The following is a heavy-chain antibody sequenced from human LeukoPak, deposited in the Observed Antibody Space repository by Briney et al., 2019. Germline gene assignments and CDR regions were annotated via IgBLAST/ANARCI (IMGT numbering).Heavy chain of an antibody. D-gene: IGHD1-26*01. Sequence: SETLSLTCTVSGGSISSSSYYWGWLRQPPGKGLEWIGSIYYSGSTYYNPSLKSRVTISVDTSKNQFSLKLSSVTAADTAVYYCAREWEPMFDPWGQGTLVSVSS. V-gene: IGHV4-39*02. CDR2: IYYSGST. J-gene: IGHJ5*02. CDR3: AREWEPMFDP. CDR1: GGSISSSSYY.